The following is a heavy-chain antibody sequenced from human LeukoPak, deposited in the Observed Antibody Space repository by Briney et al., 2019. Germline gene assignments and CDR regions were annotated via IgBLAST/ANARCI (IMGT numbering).Heavy chain of an antibody. D-gene: IGHD3-22*01. CDR2: ISSTSSTI. Sequence: GGSLRLSCAASGFTFRSYSMHWVRQAPGKGLEWVSYISSTSSTIYYADSVKGRFTISGDNAKNSLYLQMNSLRDEDTAVYYCARAAPYYYDSSGYSAFDSWGQGTMVTVSA. J-gene: IGHJ3*02. CDR3: ARAAPYYYDSSGYSAFDS. V-gene: IGHV3-48*02. CDR1: GFTFRSYS.